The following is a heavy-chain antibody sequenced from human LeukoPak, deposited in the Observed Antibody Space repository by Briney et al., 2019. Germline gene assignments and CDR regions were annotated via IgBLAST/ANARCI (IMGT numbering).Heavy chain of an antibody. CDR2: ISGSGGST. D-gene: IGHD5-12*01. J-gene: IGHJ4*02. Sequence: PGGSPRLSCAASGFTFSSYAMSWVRQAPGKGLEWVSAISGSGGSTYYADSVKGRFTISRDNSKNTLYLQMNSLRAEDTAVYYCAKGPIVATIFDYWGQGTLVTVSS. CDR3: AKGPIVATIFDY. V-gene: IGHV3-23*01. CDR1: GFTFSSYA.